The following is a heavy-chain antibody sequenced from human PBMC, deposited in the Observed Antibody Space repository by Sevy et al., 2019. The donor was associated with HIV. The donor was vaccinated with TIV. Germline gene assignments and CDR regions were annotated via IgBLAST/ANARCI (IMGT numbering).Heavy chain of an antibody. V-gene: IGHV4-39*01. CDR3: AMRKPYYYDSSGYYLEYYFDY. CDR2: IYYSGST. CDR1: GGSISSSSYY. D-gene: IGHD3-22*01. J-gene: IGHJ4*02. Sequence: SETLSLTCTVSGGSISSSSYYWGWIRQPPGKGLEWIGSIYYSGSTYYNPSLKSRVTISVDTSKNQFSLKLSSVTAADTAAYYCAMRKPYYYDSSGYYLEYYFDYWGQGTLVTVSS.